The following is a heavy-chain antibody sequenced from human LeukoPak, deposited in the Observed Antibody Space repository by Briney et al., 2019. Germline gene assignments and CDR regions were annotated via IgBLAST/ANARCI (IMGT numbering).Heavy chain of an antibody. CDR1: GFTFSIAW. D-gene: IGHD5-18*01. V-gene: IGHV4-38-2*01. J-gene: IGHJ4*02. Sequence: GSLRLSCAASGFTFSIAWMTWVRQAPGKGLEWIGSVYHSGTTYYNPSLKSRVNLSMDTSGNQFSLRLTSLTAADTAVYYCARLGDTAITRRLYYFDFWGQGTLVTVSS. CDR2: VYHSGTT. CDR3: ARLGDTAITRRLYYFDF.